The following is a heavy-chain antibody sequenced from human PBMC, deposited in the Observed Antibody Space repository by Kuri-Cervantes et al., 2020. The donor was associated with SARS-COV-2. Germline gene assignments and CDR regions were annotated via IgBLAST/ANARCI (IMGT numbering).Heavy chain of an antibody. J-gene: IGHJ4*02. Sequence: ASVKVSCKASGYTFTSYDINWVRQATGQGLEWMGWMNPNSGGTNYAQKFQGRVTMTRDTSISTAYMELSRLRSDDTAVYYCARDFWPSGGYFDYWGQGTLVTVSS. V-gene: IGHV1-2*02. CDR2: MNPNSGGT. D-gene: IGHD3-10*01. CDR3: ARDFWPSGGYFDY. CDR1: GYTFTSYD.